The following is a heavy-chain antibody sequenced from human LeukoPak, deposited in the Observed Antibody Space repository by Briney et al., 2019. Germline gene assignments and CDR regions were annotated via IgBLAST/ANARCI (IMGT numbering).Heavy chain of an antibody. Sequence: GASVKVSCKASGYTFTSYGISWVRQAPGQGLEWMGIINPSGGSTSYAQKFQGRVTMTRDTSTSTVYMELSSLRSEDTAVYYCARAQYYYDRYDYWGQGTLVTVSS. CDR1: GYTFTSYG. CDR3: ARAQYYYDRYDY. CDR2: INPSGGST. D-gene: IGHD3-22*01. V-gene: IGHV1-46*01. J-gene: IGHJ4*02.